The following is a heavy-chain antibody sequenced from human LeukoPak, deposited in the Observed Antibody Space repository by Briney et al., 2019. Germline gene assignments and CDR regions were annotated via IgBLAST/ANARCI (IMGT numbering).Heavy chain of an antibody. CDR3: ARWASSSAFDY. CDR1: GYIFTSFG. V-gene: IGHV1-18*01. J-gene: IGHJ4*02. CDR2: ISGYNGNT. D-gene: IGHD6-13*01. Sequence: ASVKVSCKASGYIFTSFGISWVRQAPGQGPEWMGWISGYNGNTNYAQKFQGRVTITRDTSASTAYMELSSLRSEDTAVYYCARWASSSAFDYWGQGTLVTVSS.